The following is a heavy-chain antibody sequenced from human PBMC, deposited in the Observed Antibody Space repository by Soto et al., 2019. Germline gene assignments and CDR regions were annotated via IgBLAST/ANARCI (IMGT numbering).Heavy chain of an antibody. Sequence: GASVKVSCKASGHTFTSYYMHWVRQAPGQGLEWIGIINLSAGSTSYAQKFQGRVTITRDTSTSTAYMELSSLRSEDTAVYYCARVHGSGSYYNSNADHLPFDPWGQGTLVTVSS. CDR2: INLSAGST. J-gene: IGHJ5*02. CDR1: GHTFTSYY. V-gene: IGHV1-46*01. CDR3: ARVHGSGSYYNSNADHLPFDP. D-gene: IGHD3-10*01.